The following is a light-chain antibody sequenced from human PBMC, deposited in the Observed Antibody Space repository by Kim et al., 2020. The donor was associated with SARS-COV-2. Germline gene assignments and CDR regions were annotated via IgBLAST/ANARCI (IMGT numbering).Light chain of an antibody. CDR2: KNN. J-gene: IGLJ3*02. CDR3: SAWDSTLTAWV. Sequence: QSATLTCTGTSNNVGNYGSAWLQQHLGHPPNLLSYKNNNRPSGISERLSASRSGNTASLTITGLQPEDEADYYCSAWDSTLTAWVFGGGTQLTVL. V-gene: IGLV10-54*01. CDR1: SNNVGNYG.